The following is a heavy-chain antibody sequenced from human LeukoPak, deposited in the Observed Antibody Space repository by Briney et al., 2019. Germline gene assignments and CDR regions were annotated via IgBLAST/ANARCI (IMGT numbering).Heavy chain of an antibody. Sequence: GGSLRLSCAASGFTFSSYSMNWVRQAPGKGLEWVSSMSVSSGLIYYADSVKGRFTISRDNAKSSLYLQMNRLRVEGTAVYYCAREFAGSASGAGYWGQGTLVTVSS. V-gene: IGHV3-21*01. CDR1: GFTFSSYS. D-gene: IGHD1-26*01. CDR2: MSVSSGLI. J-gene: IGHJ4*02. CDR3: AREFAGSASGAGY.